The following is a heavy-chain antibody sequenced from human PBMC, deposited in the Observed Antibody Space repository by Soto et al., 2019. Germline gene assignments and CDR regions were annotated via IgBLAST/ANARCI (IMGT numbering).Heavy chain of an antibody. CDR3: ARDWGDYSGSSPAFDI. J-gene: IGHJ3*02. V-gene: IGHV4-34*01. D-gene: IGHD1-26*01. Sequence: SETLSLTCAVYGGSFSGYYWSWIRQPPGKGLEWIGEINHSGSTNYNPSLKSRVTISVDTSKNQFSLKLSSVTAADTAVYYCARDWGDYSGSSPAFDIWGQGTMVTVSS. CDR2: INHSGST. CDR1: GGSFSGYY.